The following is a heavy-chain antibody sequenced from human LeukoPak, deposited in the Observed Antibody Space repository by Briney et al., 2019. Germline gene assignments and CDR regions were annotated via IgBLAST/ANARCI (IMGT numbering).Heavy chain of an antibody. D-gene: IGHD5-24*01. CDR3: AKDAQRVEMATGPDY. V-gene: IGHV3-30*18. Sequence: GRSLRLSCAASGFTFSSYGMHWVRQAPGKGLEWVAVISYDGSNKYYADSVKGRFTISRDNSKNTLYLQMNSLRAEDTAVYYCAKDAQRVEMATGPDYGGQGTLVTVSS. CDR2: ISYDGSNK. CDR1: GFTFSSYG. J-gene: IGHJ4*02.